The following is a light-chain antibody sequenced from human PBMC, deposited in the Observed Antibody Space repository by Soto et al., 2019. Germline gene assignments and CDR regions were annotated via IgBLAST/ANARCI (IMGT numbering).Light chain of an antibody. V-gene: IGKV3-15*01. J-gene: IGKJ4*01. CDR3: QQYNDWPPLT. Sequence: EIVMTQSPVTLSVSLGERATLSCRASQNVSSNLAWYQQKPGQPPRLLIYGASTRATDIPARFSGSGSGTEFTLTISSLQSEDFAVYYCQQYNDWPPLTFGGGTKVELK. CDR2: GAS. CDR1: QNVSSN.